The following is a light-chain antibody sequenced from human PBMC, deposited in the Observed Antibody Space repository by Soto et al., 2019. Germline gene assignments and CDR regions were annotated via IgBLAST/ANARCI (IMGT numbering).Light chain of an antibody. J-gene: IGLJ1*01. CDR2: DNT. CDR3: QSYDNSLSGLYV. V-gene: IGLV1-40*01. Sequence: QSVLTQPPSVSGAPGQRVTISCTGSSSNIGADYGVHWYQQLPGTAPQLLIYDNTERPSGVPDRFSGSKSGTSASLAITGLRAEDEADYFCQSYDNSLSGLYVFGTGTKLTVL. CDR1: SSNIGADYG.